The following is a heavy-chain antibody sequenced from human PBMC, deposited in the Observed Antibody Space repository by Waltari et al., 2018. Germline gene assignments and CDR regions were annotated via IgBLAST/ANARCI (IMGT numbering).Heavy chain of an antibody. J-gene: IGHJ4*02. CDR3: ARGEGLELPLLDY. CDR1: GFSVSSNY. D-gene: IGHD1-7*01. V-gene: IGHV3-53*01. CDR2: IYSGGST. Sequence: EVQLVESGGGLIQPGGSLRLSCAASGFSVSSNYMSWVRQAPGKGLEWVSVIYSGGSTYYADSGKGRFTISRDNSKNTLYLQMNSLRAEDTAVYYCARGEGLELPLLDYWGQGTLVTVSS.